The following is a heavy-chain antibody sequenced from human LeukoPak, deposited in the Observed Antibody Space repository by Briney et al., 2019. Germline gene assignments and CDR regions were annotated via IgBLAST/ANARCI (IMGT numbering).Heavy chain of an antibody. Sequence: GGSRRLSCAASGFSFRSYSMNWVRQAPGKGLEWVASISSSSSYISYADSVKGRFTISRDNAKNSLYLQMNSLRAEDTAVYYCARDGTPIDTAMVTLDYWGQGTLVTVSS. CDR3: ARDGTPIDTAMVTLDY. V-gene: IGHV3-21*01. CDR1: GFSFRSYS. J-gene: IGHJ4*02. D-gene: IGHD5-18*01. CDR2: ISSSSSYI.